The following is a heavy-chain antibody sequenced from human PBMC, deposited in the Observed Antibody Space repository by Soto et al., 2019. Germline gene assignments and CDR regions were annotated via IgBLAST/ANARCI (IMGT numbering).Heavy chain of an antibody. CDR3: AKEGGLSGSYYISSSYYFDY. Sequence: QVQLVESGGGVVQPGRSLRLSCVASGFTSSSYGMHWVRQAPGKGLECVAIISYDGSNTYYADSVKGRFTISRDNSKNTLYLQMNSLRAEDTSVYYCAKEGGLSGSYYISSSYYFDYWGQGTLATVSS. V-gene: IGHV3-30*18. CDR1: GFTSSSYG. J-gene: IGHJ4*02. CDR2: ISYDGSNT. D-gene: IGHD1-26*01.